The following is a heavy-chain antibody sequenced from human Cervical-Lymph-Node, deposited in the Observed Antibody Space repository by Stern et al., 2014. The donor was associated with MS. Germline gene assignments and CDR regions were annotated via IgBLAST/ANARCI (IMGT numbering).Heavy chain of an antibody. J-gene: IGHJ4*02. Sequence: VQLVESGAEVKKPGASVKISCKAPGYKFTNYYIHWMRQAPGPGPEWMGMINPSGDSTTYAQKFQGRVTMTRDTSTSTVYMELSRLRSEDAAVYYCASGRLGYWGQGTQVTVSS. CDR2: INPSGDST. CDR3: ASGRLGY. V-gene: IGHV1-46*01. CDR1: GYKFTNYY.